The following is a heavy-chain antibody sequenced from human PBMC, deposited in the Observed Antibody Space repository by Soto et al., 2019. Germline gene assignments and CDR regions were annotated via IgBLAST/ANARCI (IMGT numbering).Heavy chain of an antibody. Sequence: SLTCVISGDSVSSNGACWNWIRQSPSRGLQWLGRIYYRSKWFHDYAASVESRMAINPDTSRNQFSLRLNYVTPEDTAVYYCARVHCSAGTCLDGLDFWGQGTTVTVSS. CDR2: IYYRSKWFH. CDR3: ARVHCSAGTCLDGLDF. CDR1: GDSVSSNGAC. V-gene: IGHV6-1*01. J-gene: IGHJ6*02. D-gene: IGHD2-15*01.